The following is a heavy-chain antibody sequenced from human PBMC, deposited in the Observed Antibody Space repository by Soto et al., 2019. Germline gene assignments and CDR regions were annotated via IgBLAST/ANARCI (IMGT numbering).Heavy chain of an antibody. V-gene: IGHV3-11*01. CDR2: ISSSGSTI. D-gene: IGHD2-21*01. Sequence: PGGSLRLSCAASGFTFSDYYMSWIRQAPGKGLEWVSYISSSGSTIYYADSVKGRFTISRDNAKNSLYLQMNSLRAEDTAVYYCARGLVGMDSVITNPLFDYWGQGTLVTVSS. CDR3: ARGLVGMDSVITNPLFDY. J-gene: IGHJ4*02. CDR1: GFTFSDYY.